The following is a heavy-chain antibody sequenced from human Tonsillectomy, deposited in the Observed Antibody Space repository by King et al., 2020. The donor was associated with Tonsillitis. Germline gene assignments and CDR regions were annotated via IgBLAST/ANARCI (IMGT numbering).Heavy chain of an antibody. CDR1: GFTFSSSA. V-gene: IGHV3-30*04. Sequence: VQLVESGGGVVQPGRSLRLSCAASGFTFSSSAMHWVRQAPGKGLEWVAGISSDGRNKYYTDSVRGRFTISRDNSKNTLYLQMNSLRAEDTAVYYCARLHYYTSGTSDYWGQGTLVTVSS. D-gene: IGHD3-10*01. J-gene: IGHJ4*02. CDR3: ARLHYYTSGTSDY. CDR2: ISSDGRNK.